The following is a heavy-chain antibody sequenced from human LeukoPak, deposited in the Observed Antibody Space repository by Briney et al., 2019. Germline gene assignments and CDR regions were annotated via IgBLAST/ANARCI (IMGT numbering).Heavy chain of an antibody. Sequence: PGGSLRLSCAASGFTFGSYAMSWVRQAPGKGLEWASAISGSGGSTHYADSVGGRFTISRDNSKNTLFLQMNSLRDEDTAVYYCAKDLYSNYGPADYWGQGNLVTVSS. V-gene: IGHV3-23*01. D-gene: IGHD4-11*01. J-gene: IGHJ4*02. CDR3: AKDLYSNYGPADY. CDR1: GFTFGSYA. CDR2: ISGSGGST.